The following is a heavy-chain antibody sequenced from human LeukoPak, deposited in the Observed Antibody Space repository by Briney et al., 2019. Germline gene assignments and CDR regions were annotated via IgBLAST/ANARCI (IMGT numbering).Heavy chain of an antibody. CDR2: ISGSGGRT. V-gene: IGHV3-23*01. CDR3: ARLGSSSITYYYYYYMDV. Sequence: GGSLRLSCAVSGITLSNYGMSWVRLAPGKGLEWVAGISGSGGRTNYADSVKGRFTISRDNAKNTLYLQMNSLRAEDTAVYYCARLGSSSITYYYYYYMDVWGKGTTVTVSS. J-gene: IGHJ6*03. CDR1: GITLSNYG. D-gene: IGHD6-6*01.